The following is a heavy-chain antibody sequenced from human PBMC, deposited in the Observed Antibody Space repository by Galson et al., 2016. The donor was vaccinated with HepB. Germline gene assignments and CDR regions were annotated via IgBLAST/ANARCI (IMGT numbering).Heavy chain of an antibody. CDR3: TTGFVYDFWSAFMGY. CDR2: ISDSGGRT. J-gene: IGHJ4*02. CDR1: GFTFNNYA. D-gene: IGHD3-3*01. V-gene: IGHV3-23*01. Sequence: SLRLSCAASGFTFNNYAMSWVRQAPGKGLEWVSSISDSGGRTYYADSVKGRFTISRDNSKNTLYLQINNLRTEDTAVYYCTTGFVYDFWSAFMGYWGQGTLVTVSS.